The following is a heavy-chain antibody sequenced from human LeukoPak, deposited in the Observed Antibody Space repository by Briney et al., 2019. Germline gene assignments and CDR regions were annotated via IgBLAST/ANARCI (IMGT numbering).Heavy chain of an antibody. D-gene: IGHD6-13*01. CDR1: GFTFSSYA. J-gene: IGHJ4*02. Sequence: GGSLRLSCAASGFTFSSYAMNWIRQAPGKGLGGLSYISSSSVIYYADSVKGRFTISRDNAKNSLYLQMSSLRAEDTAVYYCARDSRQQLPHWGQGTLVTVSS. V-gene: IGHV3-48*01. CDR2: ISSSSVI. CDR3: ARDSRQQLPH.